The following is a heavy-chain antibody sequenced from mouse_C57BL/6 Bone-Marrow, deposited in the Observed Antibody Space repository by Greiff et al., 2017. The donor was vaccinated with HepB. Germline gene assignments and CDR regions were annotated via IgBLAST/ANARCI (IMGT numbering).Heavy chain of an antibody. CDR3: ARGQVRLQGPWFAY. J-gene: IGHJ3*01. D-gene: IGHD3-2*02. CDR1: GFNIKNTY. V-gene: IGHV14-3*01. Sequence: EVKLVESVAELVRPGASVKLSCTASGFNIKNTYMHWVKQRPEQGLEWIGRIDPANGNTKYATKFQGKATITADTSSNTAYLQLSSLTSEDTAIYYCARGQVRLQGPWFAYWGQGTLVTVSA. CDR2: IDPANGNT.